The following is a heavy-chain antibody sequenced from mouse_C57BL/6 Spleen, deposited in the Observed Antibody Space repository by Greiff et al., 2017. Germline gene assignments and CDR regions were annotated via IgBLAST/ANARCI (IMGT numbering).Heavy chain of an antibody. CDR2: IYPGDGDT. Sequence: QVQLQQSGPELVKPGASVKISCKASGYAFSSSWMNWVKQRPGKGLEWIGRIYPGDGDTNYNGKFKGKATLTADKSSSTAYMQLSSLTSEHSAVYFGERWITTVVATGDYGGKGPTLPVSS. J-gene: IGHJ2*01. CDR1: GYAFSSSW. CDR3: ERWITTVVATGDY. D-gene: IGHD1-1*01. V-gene: IGHV1-82*01.